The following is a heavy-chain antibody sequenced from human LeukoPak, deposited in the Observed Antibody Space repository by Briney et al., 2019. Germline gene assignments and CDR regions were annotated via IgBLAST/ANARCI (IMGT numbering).Heavy chain of an antibody. CDR3: ARSGSGSHTYYYYGMDV. D-gene: IGHD3-10*01. Sequence: PSETLSLTCAVYGGSFSGYYWNWIRQPPGKGLEWIGEINHSGSTNYNPSLKSRVTISVDTSKNQFSLKLSSVTAADTAVCYCARSGSGSHTYYYYGMDVWGQGTTVTVSS. V-gene: IGHV4-34*01. J-gene: IGHJ6*02. CDR2: INHSGST. CDR1: GGSFSGYY.